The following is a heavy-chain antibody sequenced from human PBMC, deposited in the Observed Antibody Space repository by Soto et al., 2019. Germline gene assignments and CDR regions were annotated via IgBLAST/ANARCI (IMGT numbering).Heavy chain of an antibody. V-gene: IGHV1-69*19. Sequence: HVQLVQSGAEMKKPGSSVKVSCQSSGGTFNTYAMNWVRQAPGQGPERMGDISPMFGAANYAAKFQGRVTMPADGSTGTSYMRVSSVTSEDTAVYFCAREAQVHAPEVVYWGQGTVVTVSS. CDR2: ISPMFGAA. D-gene: IGHD3-10*01. CDR3: AREAQVHAPEVVY. J-gene: IGHJ4*02. CDR1: GGTFNTYA.